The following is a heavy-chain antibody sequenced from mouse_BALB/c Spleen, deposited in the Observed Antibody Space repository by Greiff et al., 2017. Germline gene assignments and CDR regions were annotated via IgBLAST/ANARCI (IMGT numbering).Heavy chain of an antibody. CDR3: ARAYYRYDGYYYAMDY. V-gene: IGHV3-8*02. CDR2: ISYSGST. J-gene: IGHJ4*01. Sequence: EVQLQQSGPSLVKPSQTLSLTCSVTGDSITSGYWNWIRKFPGNKLEYMGYISYSGSTYYNPSLKSRISITRDTSKNQYYLQLNSVTTEDTATYYCARAYYRYDGYYYAMDYWGQGTSVTVSA. CDR1: GDSITSGY. D-gene: IGHD2-14*01.